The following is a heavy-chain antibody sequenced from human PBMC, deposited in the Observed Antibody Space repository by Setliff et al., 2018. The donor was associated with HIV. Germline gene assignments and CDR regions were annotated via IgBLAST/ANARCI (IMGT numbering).Heavy chain of an antibody. Sequence: SCKASGYTFTGYFLHWVRQAPGKGLEWVSSISSSGNYMFYADSVKGRFTISRDNAGNSLSLLMNSLRAEDTAVYFCARDKDMTVAFDLWGQGTPVTVSS. D-gene: IGHD3-22*01. CDR2: ISSSGNYM. CDR1: GYTFTGYF. CDR3: ARDKDMTVAFDL. J-gene: IGHJ4*02. V-gene: IGHV3-21*01.